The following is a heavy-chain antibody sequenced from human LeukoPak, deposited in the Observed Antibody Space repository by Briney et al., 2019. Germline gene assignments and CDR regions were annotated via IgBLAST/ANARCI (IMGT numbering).Heavy chain of an antibody. J-gene: IGHJ4*02. V-gene: IGHV4-59*08. Sequence: SETLSLTCTVSGGSINSDYWTWIRQPPGKGLEWIGYIYHTGSTSYNPSLKSRVTISVDTSKNQFSLKLSSVTAADTAVYYCARRHFGSALRDYWGQGTLVTVSS. CDR3: ARRHFGSALRDY. CDR2: IYHTGST. D-gene: IGHD3-10*01. CDR1: GGSINSDY.